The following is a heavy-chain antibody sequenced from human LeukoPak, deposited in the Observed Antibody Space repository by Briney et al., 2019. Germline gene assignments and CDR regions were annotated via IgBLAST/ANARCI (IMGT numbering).Heavy chain of an antibody. CDR1: GGSISSGRDY. J-gene: IGHJ3*02. CDR2: IYSSGST. D-gene: IGHD3-3*01. CDR3: AVWSNYYTSAFDI. Sequence: PSETLPLTCTVSGGSISSGRDYWSWIRQPAGKGLEWIGRIYSSGSTDYNPSLKSRVTISMDTSKNQFSLKLSSVTAADTAVYYCAVWSNYYTSAFDIWGQGTMVTVSS. V-gene: IGHV4-61*02.